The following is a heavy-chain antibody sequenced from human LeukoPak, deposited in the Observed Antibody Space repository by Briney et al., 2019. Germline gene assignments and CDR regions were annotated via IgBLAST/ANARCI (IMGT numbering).Heavy chain of an antibody. CDR1: GGSFGGYC. D-gene: IGHD5-12*01. J-gene: IGHJ6*03. CDR2: IYYSGST. Sequence: SGTLSLTCAAYGGSFGGYCWSWIRQPPGKGLEWIGCIYYSGSTHYNPSLKRRVTISVDTSKNQFSLKLRSVTAADTAVYYCARTTEGYVRGPGYSYYYYMDVWGKGTTVTISS. CDR3: ARTTEGYVRGPGYSYYYYMDV. V-gene: IGHV4-59*01.